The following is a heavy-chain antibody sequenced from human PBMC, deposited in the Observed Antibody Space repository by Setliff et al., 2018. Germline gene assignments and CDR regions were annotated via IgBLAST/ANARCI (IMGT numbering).Heavy chain of an antibody. V-gene: IGHV1-18*01. Sequence: GASVKVSCKTPGYSFNGNGIAWVRQAPGQGLEWMGWISPHTGNTYYTPNLHGRLTLTTDTSTSTAYMELRSLGSDDTAVYFCSRLVRFCTRTSCQRLSGGEFWGQGTLVTVSS. CDR1: GYSFNGNG. J-gene: IGHJ4*02. CDR3: SRLVRFCTRTSCQRLSGGEF. D-gene: IGHD2-8*01. CDR2: ISPHTGNT.